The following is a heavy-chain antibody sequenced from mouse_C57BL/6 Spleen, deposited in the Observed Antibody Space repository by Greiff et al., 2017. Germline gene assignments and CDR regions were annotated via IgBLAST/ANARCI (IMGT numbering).Heavy chain of an antibody. V-gene: IGHV5-17*01. CDR3: ARRDSNFYFDY. Sequence: EVKVVESGGGLLKPGGSLKLSCAASGFTFSDYGMHWVRQAPEKGLEWVAYISSGSSTIYYADTVKGRFTISRDNAKNTLFLQMTSLRSEDTAMYYCARRDSNFYFDYWGQGTTLTVSS. D-gene: IGHD2-5*01. CDR2: ISSGSSTI. J-gene: IGHJ2*01. CDR1: GFTFSDYG.